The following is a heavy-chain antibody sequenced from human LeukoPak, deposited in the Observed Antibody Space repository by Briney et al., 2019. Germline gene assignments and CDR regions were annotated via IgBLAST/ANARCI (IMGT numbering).Heavy chain of an antibody. D-gene: IGHD3-22*01. Sequence: ASVKVSCKASGYTFTGYYMHWVRQAPGQGLEWMGWINPNSGGTNYAQKFQGRVTMTRDTSISTAYMELSRLRSDDTAVYYCARCESGYYYVDDYWGQGTLVTVSS. CDR3: ARCESGYYYVDDY. J-gene: IGHJ4*02. CDR1: GYTFTGYY. V-gene: IGHV1-2*02. CDR2: INPNSGGT.